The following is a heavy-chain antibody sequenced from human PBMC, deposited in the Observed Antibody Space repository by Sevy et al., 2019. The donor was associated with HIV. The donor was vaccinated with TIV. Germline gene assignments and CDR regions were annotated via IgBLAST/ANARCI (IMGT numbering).Heavy chain of an antibody. CDR1: GYTFTGYY. V-gene: IGHV1-2*02. CDR2: INPNSGGT. Sequence: ASVKVSCKASGYTFTGYYMHWVRQAPGQGLEWMGWINPNSGGTNYAQKFQGRVTMTRDTSISTAYMELSRLRSDDTAVYYCASIVGYCSGGSCYHAFDIWGQGTMVTVSS. J-gene: IGHJ3*02. CDR3: ASIVGYCSGGSCYHAFDI. D-gene: IGHD2-15*01.